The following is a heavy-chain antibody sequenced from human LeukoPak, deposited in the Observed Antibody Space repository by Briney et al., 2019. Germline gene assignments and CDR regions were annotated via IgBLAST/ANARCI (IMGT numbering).Heavy chain of an antibody. Sequence: SETLSLTCAVYGGSLSGYYWGWIRQPPGKGLEWIGEINHSGSTNYNPSLKSRVTISVDTSKNQFSLKLSSVTAADTAVYYCARGYSKWIPILDYWGQGTLVTVSS. CDR1: GGSLSGYY. CDR3: ARGYSKWIPILDY. CDR2: INHSGST. D-gene: IGHD5-18*01. J-gene: IGHJ4*02. V-gene: IGHV4-34*01.